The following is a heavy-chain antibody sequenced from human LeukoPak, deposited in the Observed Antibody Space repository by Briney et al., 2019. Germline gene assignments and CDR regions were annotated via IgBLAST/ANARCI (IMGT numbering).Heavy chain of an antibody. CDR2: ISGSGGST. J-gene: IGHJ6*02. Sequence: GGSLRLSCAASGFTVSSNYMSWVRQAPGKRLEWVSAISGSGGSTYYADSVKGRFTISRDNSKNTLYLQMNSLRAEDTAVYYCAKVAGKSYYYYYGMDVWGQGTTVTVSS. CDR3: AKVAGKSYYYYYGMDV. V-gene: IGHV3-23*01. CDR1: GFTVSSNY. D-gene: IGHD6-19*01.